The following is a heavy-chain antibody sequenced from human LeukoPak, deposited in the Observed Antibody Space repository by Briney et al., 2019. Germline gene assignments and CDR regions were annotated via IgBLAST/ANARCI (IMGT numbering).Heavy chain of an antibody. CDR2: IYTSGST. CDR3: ARGITMVRGVIQHWFDP. V-gene: IGHV4-61*02. J-gene: IGHJ5*02. CDR1: GGSISSGSYY. Sequence: SETLSLTCTVSGGSISSGSYYWSWIRQPAGKGLEWIGRIYTSGSTNYNPSLKSRVTISVDTSKNQFSLKLSSVTAADTAVYYCARGITMVRGVIQHWFDPWGQGTLVTVSS. D-gene: IGHD3-10*01.